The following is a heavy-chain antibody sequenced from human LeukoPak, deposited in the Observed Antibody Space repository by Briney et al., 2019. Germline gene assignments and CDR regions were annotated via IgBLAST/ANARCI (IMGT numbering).Heavy chain of an antibody. CDR2: IYYSGST. CDR1: GGSISSSSYY. D-gene: IGHD3-3*01. J-gene: IGHJ5*02. Sequence: SETLSLTCTVSGGSISSSSYYWGWIRQPPGKGLEWIGSIYYSGSTYYNPSLKSRDTISVDTSKNQFSLKLSSVTAADTAVYYCARENRDDFWSGNNWFDPWGQGTLVTVSS. CDR3: ARENRDDFWSGNNWFDP. V-gene: IGHV4-39*07.